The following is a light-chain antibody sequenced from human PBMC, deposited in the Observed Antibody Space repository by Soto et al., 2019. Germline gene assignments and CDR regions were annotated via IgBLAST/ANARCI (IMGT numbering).Light chain of an antibody. Sequence: DIQMTQNPASLSASVGDMVTITCRASQTISTYLNWYQQKPGKAPKLLIYGASSLQSGVPSRFSGSGSGTDFTLTISSLQPEDFGTYYCQQSFSTPRTFGQGTKVDIK. CDR2: GAS. CDR1: QTISTY. CDR3: QQSFSTPRT. V-gene: IGKV1-39*01. J-gene: IGKJ1*01.